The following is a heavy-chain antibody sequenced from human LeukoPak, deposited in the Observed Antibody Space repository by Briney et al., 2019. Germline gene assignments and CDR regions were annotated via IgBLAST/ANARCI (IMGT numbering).Heavy chain of an antibody. J-gene: IGHJ4*02. D-gene: IGHD1-1*01. V-gene: IGHV6-1*01. CDR2: TYYRYKWYN. CDR1: GDSVSSKSAS. Sequence: SQTLSLTCAISGDSVSSKSASWNWIRQSPSRGLEWLGRTYYRYKWYNEYAVSVKSRISINPDTSQNQFSLQLSSVTIEDTAVYYCARAGGTFDNWGQGTLVTVSS. CDR3: ARAGGTFDN.